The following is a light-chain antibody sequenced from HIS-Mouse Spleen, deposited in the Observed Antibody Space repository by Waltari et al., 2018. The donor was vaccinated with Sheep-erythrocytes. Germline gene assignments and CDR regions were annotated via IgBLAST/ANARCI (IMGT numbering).Light chain of an antibody. CDR2: EGS. CDR1: SSDVGSYNL. Sequence: QSALTQPASVSGSPGQSITIPCTGTSSDVGSYNLVSWYQQHPGKAPQLMIYEGSKWPSGVSNRFSGSKSGNTASLTISGLQAEDEADYYCCSYAGSSTPWVFGGGTKLTVL. CDR3: CSYAGSSTPWV. V-gene: IGLV2-23*01. J-gene: IGLJ3*02.